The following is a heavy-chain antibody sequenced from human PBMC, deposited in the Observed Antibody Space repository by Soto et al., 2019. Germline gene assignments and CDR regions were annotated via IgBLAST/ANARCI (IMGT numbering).Heavy chain of an antibody. Sequence: QLQLQESGPGLVKPSETLSLTCTVSGGSISSSSYYWGWIRQPPGKGLEWIGSIYYSGSTYYNPSLKSRVTISVDTSKNQFYLKLSSVTAADTAVYYCARGEDSGYDGEYYFDYWGQGTLVTVSS. V-gene: IGHV4-39*01. D-gene: IGHD5-12*01. CDR3: ARGEDSGYDGEYYFDY. CDR2: IYYSGST. J-gene: IGHJ4*02. CDR1: GGSISSSSYY.